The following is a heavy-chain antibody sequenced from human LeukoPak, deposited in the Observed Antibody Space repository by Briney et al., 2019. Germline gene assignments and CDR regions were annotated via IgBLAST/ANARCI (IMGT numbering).Heavy chain of an antibody. J-gene: IGHJ4*02. CDR2: IIPIFGTA. V-gene: IGHV1-69*05. CDR3: ARDRRDGYTSFDY. D-gene: IGHD5-24*01. CDR1: GGTFSSYA. Sequence: SVKVSCKASGGTFSSYAISWVRQDPGQGLEWMGRIIPIFGTANHAQKFQGRVTITTDESTSTAYMELSSLRSEDTAVYYCARDRRDGYTSFDYWGQGTLVTVSS.